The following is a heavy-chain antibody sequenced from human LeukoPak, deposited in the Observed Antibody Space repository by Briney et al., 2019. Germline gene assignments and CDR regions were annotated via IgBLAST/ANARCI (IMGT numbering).Heavy chain of an antibody. V-gene: IGHV3-23*01. CDR1: GFTFSSYA. Sequence: GGSLRLSCAASGFTFSSYAMSWVRQAPGKGLEWVSAISGSGGSTYYAGSVKGRFTISRDNSKNTLYLQMNSLRAEDTAVYYCAKQGSTLPRNSYYFDYWGQGTLVTVSS. CDR3: AKQGSTLPRNSYYFDY. D-gene: IGHD1-7*01. J-gene: IGHJ4*02. CDR2: ISGSGGST.